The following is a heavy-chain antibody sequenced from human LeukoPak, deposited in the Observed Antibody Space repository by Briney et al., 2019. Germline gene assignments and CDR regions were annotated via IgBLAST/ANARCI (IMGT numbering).Heavy chain of an antibody. Sequence: ASVKVSCKASGYTFNNHDINWVRQAPGRGLEWMGWINTYCANTNYAQEFQDRVIMTTDTSTSTAYMELRSLRSDDTAVYYCAREGGIARPPYLYYYIDVWGKGTTVTVSS. CDR1: GYTFNNHD. J-gene: IGHJ6*03. CDR3: AREGGIARPPYLYYYIDV. CDR2: INTYCANT. V-gene: IGHV1-18*01. D-gene: IGHD6-6*01.